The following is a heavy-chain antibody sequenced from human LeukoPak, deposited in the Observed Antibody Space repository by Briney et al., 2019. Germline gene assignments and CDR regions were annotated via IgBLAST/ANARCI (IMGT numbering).Heavy chain of an antibody. CDR1: GGSISSYY. CDR2: ISYSGRT. CDR3: ARVRDGYNHYYYYYGMDV. D-gene: IGHD5-24*01. V-gene: IGHV4-59*01. J-gene: IGHJ6*02. Sequence: PSETLSLTCTVSGGSISSYYWSWIRQPPGKGLEWIGYISYSGRTNYNPSLNSRVTISVDTSKNQFSLILSSVTAADTAVYYCARVRDGYNHYYYYYGMDVWGQGTTVTVSS.